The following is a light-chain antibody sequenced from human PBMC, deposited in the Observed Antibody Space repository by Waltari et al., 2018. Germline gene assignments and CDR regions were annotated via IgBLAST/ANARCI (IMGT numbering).Light chain of an antibody. CDR3: QQYYSTPPT. V-gene: IGKV1-NL1*01. CDR2: VAS. Sequence: DIQMTQSPSSLSASIGDRVTITCRASQGIGNSLAWYQQKPGKAPKVLLFVASGLESGVPSRFSGSGSGTDYTLTISSLQPEDFATYHCQQYYSTPPTFGQGTKLEIK. CDR1: QGIGNS. J-gene: IGKJ2*01.